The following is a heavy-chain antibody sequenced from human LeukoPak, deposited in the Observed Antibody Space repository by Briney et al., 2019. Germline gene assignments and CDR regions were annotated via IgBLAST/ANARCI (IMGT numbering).Heavy chain of an antibody. CDR2: ITSSGDI. CDR1: GFTFSGYN. Sequence: GGSLRLSCAASGFTFSGYNINWIPQAPGEGLEWVSSITSSGDIFYADSVKGRFTISRDNARNSLSLQMNSLRVGDTAVYFCARESGYSSSSYHYYYYMDVWGKGTTVTVSS. J-gene: IGHJ6*03. D-gene: IGHD6-6*01. V-gene: IGHV3-69-1*02. CDR3: ARESGYSSSSYHYYYYMDV.